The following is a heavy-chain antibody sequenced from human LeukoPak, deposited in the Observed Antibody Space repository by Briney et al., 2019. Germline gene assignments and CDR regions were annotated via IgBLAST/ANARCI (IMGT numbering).Heavy chain of an antibody. CDR3: AKERSSGWYGTTFDY. Sequence: SETLSLTCTVSGGSISSNFWAWIRQPPGKGLEWIGYIYYSGSTNYNPSLKSRVTISIDTSKTQFSLNLTSVTAADTAVYYCAKERSSGWYGTTFDYWGPGSLVTVSS. J-gene: IGHJ4*02. V-gene: IGHV4-59*01. CDR1: GGSISSNF. CDR2: IYYSGST. D-gene: IGHD6-19*01.